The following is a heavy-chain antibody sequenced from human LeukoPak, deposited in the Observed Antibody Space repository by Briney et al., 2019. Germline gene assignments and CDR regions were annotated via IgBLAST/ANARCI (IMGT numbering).Heavy chain of an antibody. CDR2: IKQDGSEK. J-gene: IGHJ6*03. CDR3: ARVRQQLVRLLGRDTTYYYYYYMDV. Sequence: GGSLRLSCAASGFTFSSYGMSWVRQAPGKGLEWVANIKQDGSEKYYVDSVKGRFTISRDNAKNSLYLQMNSLRAEDTAVYYCARVRQQLVRLLGRDTTYYYYYYMDVWGKGTTVTVSS. D-gene: IGHD6-13*01. CDR1: GFTFSSYG. V-gene: IGHV3-7*01.